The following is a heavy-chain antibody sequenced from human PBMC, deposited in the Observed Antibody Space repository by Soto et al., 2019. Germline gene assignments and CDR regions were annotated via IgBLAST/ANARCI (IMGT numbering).Heavy chain of an antibody. J-gene: IGHJ5*02. V-gene: IGHV4-31*03. CDR2: IFHSGST. CDR3: ARGGQEDNYFDP. CDR1: GSSITSGGHY. Sequence: QVQLQESGPGLVKPSQTLSLTCTVSGSSITSGGHYWGWIRQLPGKGLEWIAYIFHSGSTSYNPALKSRLTISVDTSKNQVSLKLSSVTAADTAVYYCARGGQEDNYFDPWGQGNLVTVSS.